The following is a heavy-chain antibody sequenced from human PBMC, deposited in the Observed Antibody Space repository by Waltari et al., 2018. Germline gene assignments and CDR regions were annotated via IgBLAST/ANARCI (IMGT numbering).Heavy chain of an antibody. D-gene: IGHD4-17*01. J-gene: IGHJ1*01. CDR2: MHYRGST. Sequence: LGKPSQTLSRTYTVSGGSISTNYNCGSIRQPPGKGMEWMGDMHYRGSTFYNPSLKIRVTISLDTLKHQSSLRMRSVGAADTAVYVCGRTAFGDDGGYFQHWGQGTLVIVSS. V-gene: IGHV4-39*01. CDR3: GRTAFGDDGGYFQH. CDR1: GGSISTNYN.